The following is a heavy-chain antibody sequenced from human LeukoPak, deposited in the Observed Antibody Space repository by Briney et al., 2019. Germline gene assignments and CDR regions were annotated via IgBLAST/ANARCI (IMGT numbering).Heavy chain of an antibody. V-gene: IGHV4-59*12. CDR1: GGSISSYY. Sequence: SETLSLTCTVSGGSISSYYWSWIRQPPGKGLEWIGYIYYSGSTSYSPSLKSRVTISADTSKNQFSLKLSSVTAADTAVYYCARDREKSFFDYWGQGTLVTVSS. CDR2: IYYSGST. CDR3: ARDREKSFFDY. J-gene: IGHJ4*02.